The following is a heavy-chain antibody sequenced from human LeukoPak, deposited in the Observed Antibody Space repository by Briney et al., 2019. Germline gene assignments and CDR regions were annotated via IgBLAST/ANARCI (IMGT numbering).Heavy chain of an antibody. CDR1: GYTFTSYY. D-gene: IGHD6-19*01. Sequence: ASVKVSCKASGYTFTSYYMHWVRQAPGQGLEWMGIINPSGGSTSYAQKFQGRVTMTRDTSTSTVYMELSSLRSEDTAVYYCAKEGGEAVYFFHYYYMDVWGKGTTVTVSS. CDR3: AKEGGEAVYFFHYYYMDV. J-gene: IGHJ6*03. CDR2: INPSGGST. V-gene: IGHV1-46*01.